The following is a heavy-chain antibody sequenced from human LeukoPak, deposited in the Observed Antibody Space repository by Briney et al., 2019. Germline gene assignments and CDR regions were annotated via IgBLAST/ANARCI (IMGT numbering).Heavy chain of an antibody. Sequence: AGGSLRLSCAASGLTFRNYAMSSVRQAPGKGLEWVSIMSGTGDSTYYAASMKGRFTISRDNPRNTVYLQMNSLRAEDTAVYFCVKADATIGGAFDIWGQGRMVTVSS. D-gene: IGHD3-3*01. CDR2: MSGTGDST. CDR3: VKADATIGGAFDI. V-gene: IGHV3-23*01. CDR1: GLTFRNYA. J-gene: IGHJ3*02.